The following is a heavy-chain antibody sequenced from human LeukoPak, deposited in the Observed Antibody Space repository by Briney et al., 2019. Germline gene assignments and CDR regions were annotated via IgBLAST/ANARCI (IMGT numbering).Heavy chain of an antibody. CDR1: GFTFSSYS. J-gene: IGHJ6*02. CDR2: ISSSSSYI. CDR3: ARYVPYYGMDV. V-gene: IGHV3-21*01. D-gene: IGHD3-10*02. Sequence: GGSLRLSCAASGFTFSSYSMNWVRQAPGKGLEWVSSISSSSSYIYYADSVKGRFTTSRDNAKNSLYLQMNSLRAEDTAVYYCARYVPYYGMDVWGQGITVTVSS.